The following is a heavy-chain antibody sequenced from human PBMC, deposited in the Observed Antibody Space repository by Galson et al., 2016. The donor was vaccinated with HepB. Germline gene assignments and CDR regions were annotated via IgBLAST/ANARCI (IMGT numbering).Heavy chain of an antibody. CDR3: ARERVRSAFDL. D-gene: IGHD3-3*01. V-gene: IGHV3-48*02. CDR2: ISSSVSPI. CDR1: GFTLSGSG. J-gene: IGHJ4*02. Sequence: SLRLSCAASGFTLSGSGLNWVRQAPGKGLQWISYISSSVSPIYHADSVKGRFTISRDDAKDSVYLQMDNLRDADTRVYYCARERVRSAFDLWGQGTLVTVSS.